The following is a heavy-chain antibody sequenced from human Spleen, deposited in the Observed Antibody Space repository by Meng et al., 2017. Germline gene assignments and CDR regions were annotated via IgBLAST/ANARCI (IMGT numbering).Heavy chain of an antibody. CDR1: GGSFSGYY. Sequence: QVELKQWGAGLLKPSETLSLPSAVYGGSFSGYYWSWIRQPPGKGLEWIGEINHRGSTSYNPSLKSRVIISGDTSKNQFSLKLSSVTGADTAVYYCARGQLASSTFSATNWFDPWGQGTLVTVSS. D-gene: IGHD6-13*01. CDR3: ARGQLASSTFSATNWFDP. V-gene: IGHV4-34*01. J-gene: IGHJ5*02. CDR2: INHRGST.